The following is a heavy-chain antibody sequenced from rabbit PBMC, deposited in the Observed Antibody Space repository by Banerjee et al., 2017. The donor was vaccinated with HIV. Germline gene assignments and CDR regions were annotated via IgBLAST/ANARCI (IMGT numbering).Heavy chain of an antibody. CDR1: GFSFSNKYV. J-gene: IGHJ4*01. V-gene: IGHV1S45*01. D-gene: IGHD8-1*01. CDR2: INSSSGNT. Sequence: QQQLEESGGGLVKPEGSLTLSCTASGFSFSNKYVMCWVRQAPGKGLEWIACINSSSGNTVYATWAKGRFTISKTSSTTVTLQMTSLTAADTATYFCARGGTSDYTATNFNLWGQGTLVTVS. CDR3: ARGGTSDYTATNFNL.